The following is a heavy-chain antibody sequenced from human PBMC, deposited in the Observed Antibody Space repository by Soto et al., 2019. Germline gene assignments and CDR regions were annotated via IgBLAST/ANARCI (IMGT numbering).Heavy chain of an antibody. J-gene: IGHJ4*02. Sequence: PGESLKISCKGSGYSFTTYWIAWVRQMPGRGLEWMGIIYPGDSDTKYSPSLQGQVTISADKSTNTAYLQWSSLKASDTAMYYCARDAGGGYYFDYWGQGTLVTAPQ. CDR1: GYSFTTYW. CDR3: ARDAGGGYYFDY. V-gene: IGHV5-51*01. D-gene: IGHD1-26*01. CDR2: IYPGDSDT.